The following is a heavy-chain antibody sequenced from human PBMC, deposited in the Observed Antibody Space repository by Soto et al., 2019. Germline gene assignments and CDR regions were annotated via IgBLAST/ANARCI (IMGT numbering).Heavy chain of an antibody. CDR3: ARDRAYYYDSSGGDAFDI. V-gene: IGHV1-46*01. Sequence: GASVKVSCKASGYTFTSYYMHWVRQAPGQGLEWMGIIKPSGGSTSYAQKYQGRVTMTRDTSTSTVYMELSSLRSEDTAVYYCARDRAYYYDSSGGDAFDIWGQGTMVTVSS. D-gene: IGHD3-22*01. CDR1: GYTFTSYY. J-gene: IGHJ3*02. CDR2: IKPSGGST.